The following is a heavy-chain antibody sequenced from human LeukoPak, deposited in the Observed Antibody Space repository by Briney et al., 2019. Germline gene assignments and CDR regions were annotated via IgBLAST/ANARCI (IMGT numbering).Heavy chain of an antibody. J-gene: IGHJ3*02. CDR1: GFTFSNYW. CDR2: INSDGSST. V-gene: IGHV3-74*01. D-gene: IGHD3-22*01. CDR3: ARDYDSSGYYESDAFDI. Sequence: PGGSLRLSCAASGFTFSNYWMHWVRQAPGKGLVWVSRINSDGSSTSYADSVKGRFTISRDNAKNTLYLQMNSLRAEDTAVYSCARDYDSSGYYESDAFDIWGQGTMVTVSS.